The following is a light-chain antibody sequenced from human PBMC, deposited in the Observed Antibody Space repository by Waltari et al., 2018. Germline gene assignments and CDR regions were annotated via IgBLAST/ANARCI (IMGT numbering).Light chain of an antibody. CDR3: LSYTTSDTYV. CDR2: DVT. Sequence: SALPQPASVSGSPGQSISISCTGTSSDVGRYDYVSWYQQHPDKAPKLLIYDVTQRPSGISHRFPGSKSGYTASLTISGLQSEDEADYYCLSYTTSDTYVFGSGTRVTVL. CDR1: SSDVGRYDY. V-gene: IGLV2-14*03. J-gene: IGLJ1*01.